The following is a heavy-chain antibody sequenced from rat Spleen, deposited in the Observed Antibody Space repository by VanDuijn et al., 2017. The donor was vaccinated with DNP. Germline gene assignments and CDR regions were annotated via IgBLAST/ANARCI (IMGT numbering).Heavy chain of an antibody. CDR1: GFSFSNYG. V-gene: IGHV5-34*01. J-gene: IGHJ2*01. CDR2: ISTSSGYI. Sequence: EVQLVESGGGLVQPGRSLKLSCLASGFSFSNYGMNWIRQAPGKGLEWIASISTSSGYIYYADTVKGRFTISRENAKNALYLQMTSLRSEDMATYYCARWNNSGYYFDYWGQGVMVTVSS. D-gene: IGHD4-3*01. CDR3: ARWNNSGYYFDY.